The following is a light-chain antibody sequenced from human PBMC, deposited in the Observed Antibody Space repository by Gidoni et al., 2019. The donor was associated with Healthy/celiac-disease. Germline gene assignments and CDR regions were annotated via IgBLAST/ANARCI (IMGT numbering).Light chain of an antibody. Sequence: SYELTQPPSVSVSPGQTASITCPGDKLGDKYACWYQQKPGQSPVLVIYQDSKRASGIPERFSGSNSGNTATLTISGTQAMDEADYYCQAWDSSIHVVFGGGTKLTVL. CDR3: QAWDSSIHVV. V-gene: IGLV3-1*01. J-gene: IGLJ2*01. CDR1: KLGDKY. CDR2: QDS.